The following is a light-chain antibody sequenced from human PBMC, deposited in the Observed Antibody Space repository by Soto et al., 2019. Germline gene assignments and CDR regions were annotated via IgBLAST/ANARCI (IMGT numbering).Light chain of an antibody. CDR1: QNIDSY. J-gene: IGKJ1*01. Sequence: DIQMTQSPSSLSASVGDRVTITCRASQNIDSYLNWYQQRPGKAPKLLIHDASSLQSGVPSRFSGSGSGTDFALTINILQPEDFATIYCEQTYSTPWTFGQGTKVDIK. CDR3: EQTYSTPWT. CDR2: DAS. V-gene: IGKV1-39*01.